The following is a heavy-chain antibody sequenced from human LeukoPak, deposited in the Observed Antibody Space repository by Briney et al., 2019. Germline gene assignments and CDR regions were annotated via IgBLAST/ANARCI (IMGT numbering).Heavy chain of an antibody. J-gene: IGHJ4*02. CDR1: GFTFSSYW. V-gene: IGHV3-74*01. CDR2: INSDGSST. Sequence: GGSLRLSCAASGFTFSSYWMHWVRQDPGKGLVWVSRINSDGSSTSYADSVKGRFTISRDNAKNTLYLQMNSLRAEDTAVYYCARAVYGGDFDYWGQGTLVTVSS. D-gene: IGHD5/OR15-5a*01. CDR3: ARAVYGGDFDY.